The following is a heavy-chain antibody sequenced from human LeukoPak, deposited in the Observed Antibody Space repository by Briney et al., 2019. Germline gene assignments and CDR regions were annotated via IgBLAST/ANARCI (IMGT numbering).Heavy chain of an antibody. J-gene: IGHJ4*02. CDR3: ARDLGWRGIAARGLDY. D-gene: IGHD6-6*01. V-gene: IGHV3-48*04. CDR1: GFTFSSYS. CDR2: ISSSSSTI. Sequence: GGSLRLSCAASGFTFSSYSMNWVRQAPGKGLEWVSYISSSSSTIYYADSVKGRFTISRDNAKNSLYLQMNSLRAEDTAVYYCARDLGWRGIAARGLDYWGQGTLVTVSS.